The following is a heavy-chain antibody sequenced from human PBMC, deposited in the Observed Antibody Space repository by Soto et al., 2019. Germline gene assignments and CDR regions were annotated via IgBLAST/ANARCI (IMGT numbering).Heavy chain of an antibody. V-gene: IGHV3-23*01. CDR3: AKDPRIVVLPAAIAIFDY. D-gene: IGHD2-2*01. CDR2: ISGSGGST. J-gene: IGHJ4*02. CDR1: GFTFSSYA. Sequence: GGSLRLSCAASGFTFSSYAMSWVRQAPGKGLEWVSAISGSGGSTYYADSVKGRFTISRDNSKNTLYLQMNSLRAEDTAVYYCAKDPRIVVLPAAIAIFDYWGQGTLVTVSS.